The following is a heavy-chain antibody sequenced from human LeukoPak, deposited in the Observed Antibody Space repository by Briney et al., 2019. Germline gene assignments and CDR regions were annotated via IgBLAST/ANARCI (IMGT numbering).Heavy chain of an antibody. V-gene: IGHV4-4*07. CDR2: IYTSGST. CDR3: ARVDSSVWFFDY. J-gene: IGHJ4*02. D-gene: IGHD6-19*01. Sequence: SETLSLTCTVSGGSISNYYWSWIRQPAGKGLEWIGRIYTSGSTKYNPSLKSRVTMSVDTSKNQLSLKLTSVTAADTAVYYCARVDSSVWFFDYWGQGTLVTVSS. CDR1: GGSISNYY.